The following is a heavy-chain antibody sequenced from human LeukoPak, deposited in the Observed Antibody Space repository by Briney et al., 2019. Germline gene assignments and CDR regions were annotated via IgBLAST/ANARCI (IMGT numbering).Heavy chain of an antibody. Sequence: GGSLRLSCAASGFTFSSYAMSWVRQAPGKGLEWVSAISGSGGSTYYADSVKGRFTISRDNSKSTLYLQMNSLRAEDTAVYYCAISLTPAELLYDYWGQGTLVTVSS. V-gene: IGHV3-23*01. CDR2: ISGSGGST. D-gene: IGHD3-10*01. CDR3: AISLTPAELLYDY. CDR1: GFTFSSYA. J-gene: IGHJ4*02.